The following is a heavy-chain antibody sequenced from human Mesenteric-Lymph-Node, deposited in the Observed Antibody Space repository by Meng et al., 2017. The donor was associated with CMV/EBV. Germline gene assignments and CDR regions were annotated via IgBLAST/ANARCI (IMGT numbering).Heavy chain of an antibody. CDR3: VRDSSGYYYFDF. CDR1: GFTFSSYW. D-gene: IGHD3-22*01. Sequence: GGSLRLSCAASGFTFSSYWMHWVRQAPGKGLVWVSRINSDGNITTYADSVKGRFTISRDNAKNTLYLQMNSLRAEDTAVYYCVRDSSGYYYFDFWGQGTLVTVSS. CDR2: INSDGNIT. J-gene: IGHJ4*02. V-gene: IGHV3-74*01.